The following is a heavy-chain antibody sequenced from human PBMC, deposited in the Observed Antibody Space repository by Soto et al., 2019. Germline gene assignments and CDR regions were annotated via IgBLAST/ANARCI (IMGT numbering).Heavy chain of an antibody. D-gene: IGHD3-22*01. CDR1: GGSINSGGYS. V-gene: IGHV4-30-2*01. CDR2: IYHTGTT. Sequence: SETLSLTSTVSGGSINSGGYSWTWIRQPPGKGLEWIGFIYHTGTTYYNPSLKSRVTISVDRSKNQFSLKLNSVTAADTAVYYCARGVNCYDSSGSSWFDPWGQGALVTVS. J-gene: IGHJ5*02. CDR3: ARGVNCYDSSGSSWFDP.